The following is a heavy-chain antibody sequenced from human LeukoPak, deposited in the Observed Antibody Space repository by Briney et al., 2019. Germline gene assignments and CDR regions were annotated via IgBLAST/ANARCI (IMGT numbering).Heavy chain of an antibody. CDR2: INSDNGDT. J-gene: IGHJ4*02. V-gene: IGHV1-3*01. Sequence: ASVKVSCKASGYIFTDYAIHWVRQAPGQRLEWMTWINSDNGDTKYPQKFQGRVTITRDTSANTAYMDLSSLRSEDTAVYYCARDYSTVTTVYYSDYWGQGTLVTVSS. CDR3: ARDYSTVTTVYYSDY. D-gene: IGHD4-17*01. CDR1: GYIFTDYA.